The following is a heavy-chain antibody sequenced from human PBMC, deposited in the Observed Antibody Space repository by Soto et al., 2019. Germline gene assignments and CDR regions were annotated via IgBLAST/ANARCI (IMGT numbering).Heavy chain of an antibody. V-gene: IGHV2-5*02. D-gene: IGHD6-19*01. CDR3: AHIVVAGLGYYFDY. CDR1: GFSLSSTRMA. Sequence: QITLKESGPTLVKPTQTLTLTCTFSGFSLSSTRMAVGWIRQPPGNALEWLALIYWDDDKRYSPFLKSRLTITKDPSKYQVVLTMSNMDPVDTARYYCAHIVVAGLGYYFDYWGQGTLVTVSS. CDR2: IYWDDDK. J-gene: IGHJ4*02.